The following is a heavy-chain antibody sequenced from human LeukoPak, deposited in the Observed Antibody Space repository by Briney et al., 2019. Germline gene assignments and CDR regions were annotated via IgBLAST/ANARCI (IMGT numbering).Heavy chain of an antibody. Sequence: GGSLRLSCAASGFTFSSYGMHWVRQAPGKGLEWVAFIRYDGSNKYYADSVKGRFTISRDNSKNTLYLQMNSLRAEDTAVYYCAIEQIFRDYYYMDVWGKGTTVTVSS. D-gene: IGHD3-3*01. V-gene: IGHV3-30*02. J-gene: IGHJ6*03. CDR1: GFTFSSYG. CDR2: IRYDGSNK. CDR3: AIEQIFRDYYYMDV.